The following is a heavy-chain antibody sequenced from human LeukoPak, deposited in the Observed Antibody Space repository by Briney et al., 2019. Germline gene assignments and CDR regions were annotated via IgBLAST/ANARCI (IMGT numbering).Heavy chain of an antibody. Sequence: SETLSLTCTVSGGSISSYYWNWIRQPPGKGLEYIGYIFYSGRTNYNPSLKSRVTLSVDTSKNWFSLRLTSVTAADTAVYYCARMKAMIVAGRWFDPWGQGTLVTVSS. CDR2: IFYSGRT. D-gene: IGHD3-22*01. V-gene: IGHV4-59*01. J-gene: IGHJ5*02. CDR1: GGSISSYY. CDR3: ARMKAMIVAGRWFDP.